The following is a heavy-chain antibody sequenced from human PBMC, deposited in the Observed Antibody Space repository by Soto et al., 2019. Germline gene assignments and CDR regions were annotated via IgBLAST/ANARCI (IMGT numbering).Heavy chain of an antibody. CDR1: GYGISTSSY. J-gene: IGHJ5*01. V-gene: IGHV4-38-2*02. CDR3: TREWEPSYYYDSSGFSHDS. Sequence: SETLSLTRVVSGYGISTSSYWGWVRQAPGKGLEWIGAINHGGNSYYNPSLKSRVTMSVDTSRNQFSLSLTSVTAADTAIYYCTREWEPSYYYDSSGFSHDSYGEGTLFTVS. CDR2: INHGGNS. D-gene: IGHD3-22*01.